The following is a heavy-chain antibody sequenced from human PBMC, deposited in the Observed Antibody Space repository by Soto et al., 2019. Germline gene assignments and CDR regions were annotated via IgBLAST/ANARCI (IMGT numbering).Heavy chain of an antibody. V-gene: IGHV3-21*01. CDR3: ASGYEAAGTFDI. Sequence: EVQLVESGGGLVKPGGSLRLSCAASGFSLSTYTMNWVRQAPGKGLEWVSSISSSSSYIYYADSVKGRFSISRDNVKNSLYLQMNSLRAEDTAVYYCASGYEAAGTFDIWGQGTMVTVSS. CDR1: GFSLSTYT. CDR2: ISSSSSYI. D-gene: IGHD5-12*01. J-gene: IGHJ3*02.